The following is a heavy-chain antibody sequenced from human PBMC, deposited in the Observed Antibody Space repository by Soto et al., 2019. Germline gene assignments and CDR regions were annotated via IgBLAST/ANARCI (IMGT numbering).Heavy chain of an antibody. CDR3: AKDRLAVAGPRDAFDL. Sequence: GSLRLSCAASGFTFSSYAMSWVRQAPGKGLEWVSAISGSGGSTYYADSVKGRFTIPRDNSKNTLYLQMNSLRAEDTAVYYCAKDRLAVAGPRDAFDLWGQGTMVTVSS. D-gene: IGHD6-19*01. CDR2: ISGSGGST. CDR1: GFTFSSYA. V-gene: IGHV3-23*01. J-gene: IGHJ3*01.